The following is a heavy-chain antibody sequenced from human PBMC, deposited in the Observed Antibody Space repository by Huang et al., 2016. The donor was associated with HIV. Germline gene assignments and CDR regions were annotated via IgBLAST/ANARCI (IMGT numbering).Heavy chain of an antibody. Sequence: QVQLVQSGAEVKKPGSTVKVSCKASGGTFSNYGISWVRQAPGQGLEWMGGRIPVFGTTTYAQKFQGRVTVTADESTSTAYMELNSLRSEDTAVYYCARQLYDSTGYLLGARLLDWGQGTLVTVSS. J-gene: IGHJ4*02. CDR3: ARQLYDSTGYLLGARLLD. V-gene: IGHV1-69*12. CDR2: RIPVFGTT. CDR1: GGTFSNYG. D-gene: IGHD3-22*01.